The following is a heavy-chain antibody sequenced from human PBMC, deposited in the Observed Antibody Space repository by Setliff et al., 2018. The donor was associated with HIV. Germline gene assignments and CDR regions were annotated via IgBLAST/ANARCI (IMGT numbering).Heavy chain of an antibody. CDR1: GHPFSGYY. Sequence: ASVKVSCKASGHPFSGYYIHWVRQAPGQGFEWMGWISAYNGDTEYDYNGDREFAENLQGRVTMTTDTSTGTAYLELRSLKSDDTAVYYRARSISGPYFDYWGQGTVVTVSS. CDR2: ISAYNGDT. V-gene: IGHV1-18*01. CDR3: ARSISGPYFDY. J-gene: IGHJ4*02. D-gene: IGHD3-10*01.